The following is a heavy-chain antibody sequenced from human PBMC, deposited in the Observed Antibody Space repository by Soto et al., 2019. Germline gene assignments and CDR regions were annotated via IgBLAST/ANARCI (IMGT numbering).Heavy chain of an antibody. V-gene: IGHV4-34*01. J-gene: IGHJ5*02. CDR3: ARGARIMVRNRFDP. D-gene: IGHD3-10*01. Sequence: PGGSLRLSCAASGFIFTTYSVSWICQPPGKGLEWIGEINHSGSTNYNPSLKSRVTISVDTSKNQFSLKLSSVTAADTAVYYCARGARIMVRNRFDPWGQGTLVTVSS. CDR1: GFIFTTYS. CDR2: INHSGST.